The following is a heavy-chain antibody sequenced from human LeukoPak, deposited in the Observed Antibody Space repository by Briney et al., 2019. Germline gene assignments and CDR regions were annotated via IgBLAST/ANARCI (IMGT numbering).Heavy chain of an antibody. Sequence: SVKVSCKASGGTFSSYAISWVRQAPGQGLEWMGGIIPIFGTASYAQKFQGRVTITADESTSTAYMELSSLRSEDTAVYYCASRGPLRAAAGSYWYFDLWGRGTLVTVSS. D-gene: IGHD6-13*01. J-gene: IGHJ2*01. CDR3: ASRGPLRAAAGSYWYFDL. CDR1: GGTFSSYA. CDR2: IIPIFGTA. V-gene: IGHV1-69*13.